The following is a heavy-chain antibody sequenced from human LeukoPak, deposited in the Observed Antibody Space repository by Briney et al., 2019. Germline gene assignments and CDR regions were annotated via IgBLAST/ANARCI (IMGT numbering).Heavy chain of an antibody. CDR2: IKQDGSEK. Sequence: GSLRLSCAASGFTFISYGMSWVGQAPGKGREWVANIKQDGSEKYYVDSVKGRFTISRDNAKNSLYLQMNSLRAEDTAVYYCARVGIVVVITYFDYWGQGTLVTVSS. D-gene: IGHD3-22*01. CDR1: GFTFISYG. V-gene: IGHV3-7*01. CDR3: ARVGIVVVITYFDY. J-gene: IGHJ4*02.